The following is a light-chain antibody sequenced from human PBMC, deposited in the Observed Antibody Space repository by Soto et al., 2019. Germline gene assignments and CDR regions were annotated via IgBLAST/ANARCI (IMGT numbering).Light chain of an antibody. CDR1: QSISSW. CDR3: QQYGSPTWT. V-gene: IGKV1-5*03. CDR2: KAS. J-gene: IGKJ1*01. Sequence: DIQMTQSPSTLSASLGDRVNITCRASQSISSWLAWYQQKPGKAPKVLIYKASNLESGVPSRFSGSGSETEFTLTISRLEPEDFAVYYCQQYGSPTWTFGQGTKVDI.